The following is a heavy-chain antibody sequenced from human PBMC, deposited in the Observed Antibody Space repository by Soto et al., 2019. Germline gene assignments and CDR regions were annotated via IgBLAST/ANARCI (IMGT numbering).Heavy chain of an antibody. CDR3: AREAGWYRPYYYYGMDV. J-gene: IGHJ6*02. Sequence: QVQLVESGGGVVQPGRSLRLSCAASGFTFSSYGMHWVRQAPGKGLEWVAVISDDGSNKYYADSVKGRFTISRDNSKNTLYLQMNSLRAEDTAVYYCAREAGWYRPYYYYGMDVWGQGTKVTVSS. V-gene: IGHV3-30*03. CDR1: GFTFSSYG. D-gene: IGHD6-19*01. CDR2: ISDDGSNK.